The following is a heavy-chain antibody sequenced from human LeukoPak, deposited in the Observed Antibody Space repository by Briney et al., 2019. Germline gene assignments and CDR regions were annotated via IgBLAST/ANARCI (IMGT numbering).Heavy chain of an antibody. V-gene: IGHV1-18*01. J-gene: IGHJ4*02. CDR1: GYTFSSYG. CDR3: ARDSLGGYGDYIDY. D-gene: IGHD4-17*01. Sequence: ASVKVSCKAPGYTFSSYGISWVRQAPGQGLEWMGWISAYSGDTKHAQKFQGRVTMTTDTSTSTAYMEVRSLRSDDTAVYYCARDSLGGYGDYIDYWGQGTLVTVSS. CDR2: ISAYSGDT.